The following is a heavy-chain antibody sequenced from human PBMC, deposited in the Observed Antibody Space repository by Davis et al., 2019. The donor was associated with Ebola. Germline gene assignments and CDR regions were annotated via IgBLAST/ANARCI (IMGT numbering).Heavy chain of an antibody. CDR2: ISSSSSYI. Sequence: PGGSLRLSCAASGFTFSSYSMNWVRQAPGKGLEWVSSISSSSSYIYYADSVKGRFTISRDNAKNSLYLQMNSLRAEDTAVYYCASHCSGGSCYLYYYYGMDVWGQGTTVTVSS. CDR1: GFTFSSYS. D-gene: IGHD2-15*01. CDR3: ASHCSGGSCYLYYYYGMDV. J-gene: IGHJ6*02. V-gene: IGHV3-21*01.